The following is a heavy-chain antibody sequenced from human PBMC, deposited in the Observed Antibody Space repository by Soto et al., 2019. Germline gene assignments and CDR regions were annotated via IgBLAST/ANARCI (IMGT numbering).Heavy chain of an antibody. D-gene: IGHD3-9*01. CDR2: ISAYNGNT. J-gene: IGHJ3*02. CDR3: ARVFRFYDILTGYLVNAFDI. CDR1: GGTFSSYA. V-gene: IGHV1-18*01. Sequence: ASVKVSCKASGGTFSSYAISWVRQAPGQGLEWMGWISAYNGNTNYAQKLQGRVTMTTDTSTSTAYMELRSLRSDDTAVYYCARVFRFYDILTGYLVNAFDIWGQGTMVTVSS.